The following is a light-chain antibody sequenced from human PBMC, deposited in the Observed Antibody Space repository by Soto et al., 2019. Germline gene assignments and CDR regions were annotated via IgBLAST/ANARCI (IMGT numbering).Light chain of an antibody. CDR3: QQYHTFSIA. CDR1: QSISFY. V-gene: IGKV1-5*01. CDR2: DSS. Sequence: DIQMTQSPSSLSASVGDRVSITCRASQSISFYLNWYQQKPGKAHKVLIYDSSSLESGVPSRFSGSGSGTDFTLTISGLQPDDFATYYCQQYHTFSIAFGQGTRLEIK. J-gene: IGKJ5*01.